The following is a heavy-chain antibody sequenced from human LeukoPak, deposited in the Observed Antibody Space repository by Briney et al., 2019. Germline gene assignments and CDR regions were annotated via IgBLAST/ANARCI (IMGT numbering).Heavy chain of an antibody. J-gene: IGHJ4*02. CDR3: ARDLGHTGYDLYDY. V-gene: IGHV3-7*01. CDR2: MKQDGSEK. Sequence: GGSLRLSCAVSGINFRGYWMAWVRQAPGKGLEWVANMKQDGSEKYYVDTVKGRFTISRDNAKNSLYLEMNSLRVEDTAVYYCARDLGHTGYDLYDYWGQGTLVTVSS. CDR1: GINFRGYW. D-gene: IGHD5-12*01.